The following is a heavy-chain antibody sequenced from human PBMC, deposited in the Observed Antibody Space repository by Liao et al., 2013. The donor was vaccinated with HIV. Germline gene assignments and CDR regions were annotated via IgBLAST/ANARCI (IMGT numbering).Heavy chain of an antibody. CDR1: DDSITSSINY. J-gene: IGHJ4*02. Sequence: QLQLQESGPGLVKPSETLSLTCTVSDDSITSSINYWGWIRQPPGKGLEWIGSIYYRGSTYYNPSLKSRVTISVDTSKNQFSLKLSSVTAADTAVYYCASYCTSTSCYHGGFXYWGQGTLVTVSS. D-gene: IGHD2-2*01. CDR3: ASYCTSTSCYHGGFXY. CDR2: IYYRGST. V-gene: IGHV4-39*07.